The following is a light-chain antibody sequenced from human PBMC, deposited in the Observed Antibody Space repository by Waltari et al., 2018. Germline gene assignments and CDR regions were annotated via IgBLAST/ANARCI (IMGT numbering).Light chain of an antibody. Sequence: SYELTQTPSVSVSPGQTARITCPGHEMPSKYAYWFQQKSGKAPRLVIYEDTKRPSGIPERFSGSSSGTVATLTITGAQVDDEADYYCYSSDSTGLRVFGGGTTVVVL. J-gene: IGLJ1*01. V-gene: IGLV3-10*01. CDR2: EDT. CDR1: EMPSKY. CDR3: YSSDSTGLRV.